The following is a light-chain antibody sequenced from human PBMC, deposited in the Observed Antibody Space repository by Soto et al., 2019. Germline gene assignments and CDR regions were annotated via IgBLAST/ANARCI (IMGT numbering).Light chain of an antibody. V-gene: IGKV1-9*01. CDR2: AAS. Sequence: QLTQSPSSLSAFVGDNVTITCRASHDIRNLVAGYQQTPGKDHKVLSDAASTLQSGVPSRFSGSGSGTDFTLTISSLQPEDFATYYCQHFRAFPITFGQGTRLEI. J-gene: IGKJ5*01. CDR3: QHFRAFPIT. CDR1: HDIRNL.